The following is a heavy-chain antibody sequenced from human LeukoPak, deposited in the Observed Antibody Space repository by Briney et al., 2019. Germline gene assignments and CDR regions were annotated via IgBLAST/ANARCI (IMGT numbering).Heavy chain of an antibody. CDR1: GGSISGSGYY. CDR3: ARELAARYFDWYLDY. Sequence: SETLSLTCTVSGGSISGSGYYWSWIRQHPGKGLEWIGYIYYSGSTYYNPSLKSRVTISVDTSKNQFSLKLSSVTAADTAVYYCARELAARYFDWYLDYWGQGTLVTVSS. J-gene: IGHJ4*02. V-gene: IGHV4-31*03. CDR2: IYYSGST. D-gene: IGHD3-9*01.